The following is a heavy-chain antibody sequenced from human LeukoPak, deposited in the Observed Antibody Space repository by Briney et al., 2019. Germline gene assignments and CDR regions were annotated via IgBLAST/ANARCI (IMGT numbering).Heavy chain of an antibody. D-gene: IGHD3-10*01. CDR2: INHSGST. Sequence: TSETLSLTCAVYGGSFSGYYWSWIRQPPGKGLEWIGEINHSGSTNYNSSLKSRVTISVDTSKNQFSLKLSSVTAADTAVYYCARGLADYYGSGSYYKGGYYFDYWGQGTLVTVSS. J-gene: IGHJ4*02. CDR1: GGSFSGYY. V-gene: IGHV4-34*01. CDR3: ARGLADYYGSGSYYKGGYYFDY.